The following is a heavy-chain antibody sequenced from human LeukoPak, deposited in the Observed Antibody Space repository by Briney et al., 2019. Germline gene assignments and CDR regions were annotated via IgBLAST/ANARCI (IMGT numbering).Heavy chain of an antibody. J-gene: IGHJ4*02. Sequence: SETLSLTCTVSGGSISSYYWSWIRQPPGKGLEWIGYIYYSGSTNYNPSLKSRVTISVDTSKTQFSLKLSSVTAADTAVYYCAGSYYYGSGSARALDYWGQGTLVTVSS. CDR2: IYYSGST. V-gene: IGHV4-59*08. CDR1: GGSISSYY. D-gene: IGHD3-10*01. CDR3: AGSYYYGSGSARALDY.